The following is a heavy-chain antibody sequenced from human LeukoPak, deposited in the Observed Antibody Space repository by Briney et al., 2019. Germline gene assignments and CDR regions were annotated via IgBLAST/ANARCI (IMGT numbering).Heavy chain of an antibody. D-gene: IGHD3-16*01. J-gene: IGHJ4*02. Sequence: GRSLRLSCAASGFAFSSYAMHWVRQAPGKGLEWVAVISYDGSNKYYADSVKGRFTISRDNSKNTLYLQMNSLRAEDTAVYYCARDRQYYDYVGGRYYFDYWGQGTLVTVSS. CDR1: GFAFSSYA. CDR2: ISYDGSNK. V-gene: IGHV3-30-3*01. CDR3: ARDRQYYDYVGGRYYFDY.